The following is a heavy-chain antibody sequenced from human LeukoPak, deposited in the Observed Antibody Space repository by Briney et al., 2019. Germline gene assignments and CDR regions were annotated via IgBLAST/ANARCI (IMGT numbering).Heavy chain of an antibody. V-gene: IGHV3-23*01. Sequence: GGSLRLSCAASGFTFSSYAMSWVRQAPGKGLEWVSAISGSGGSTYYADSVKGRFTISRDNSKNTLYLQMNSLRAEDTAVYYCAKDQVAGYSYGLIDYWGQGTLVTVSS. CDR2: ISGSGGST. CDR1: GFTFSSYA. J-gene: IGHJ4*02. CDR3: AKDQVAGYSYGLIDY. D-gene: IGHD5-18*01.